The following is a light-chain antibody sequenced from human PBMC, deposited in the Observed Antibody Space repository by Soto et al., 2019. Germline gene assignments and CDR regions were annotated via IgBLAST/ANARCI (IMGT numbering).Light chain of an antibody. J-gene: IGKJ1*01. V-gene: IGKV2-28*01. Sequence: DIVMTQSPLSLPVTPGEPASISCRSSQSLLQSNGYNYLDWYLQKPGQSPQLLIYLGSNRASGVTDRFSGSGSGTDFTLKISRVEAEDVGVYYCMQALQTRWTFGQGTKVEIK. CDR2: LGS. CDR3: MQALQTRWT. CDR1: QSLLQSNGYNY.